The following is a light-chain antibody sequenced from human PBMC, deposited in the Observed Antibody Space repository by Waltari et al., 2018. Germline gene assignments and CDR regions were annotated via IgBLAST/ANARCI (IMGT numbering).Light chain of an antibody. J-gene: IGKJ4*01. CDR2: GAS. CDR1: QSVSNS. Sequence: EIVLTPSPATLSLSPGERATLSCRASQSVSNSLAWYQQKPGQAPRLLIYGASSRATGIPDRFSGSGSGTDFTLTISSLEPEDFAVYYCQQYSNWPLTFGGGTKVEIK. CDR3: QQYSNWPLT. V-gene: IGKV3-15*01.